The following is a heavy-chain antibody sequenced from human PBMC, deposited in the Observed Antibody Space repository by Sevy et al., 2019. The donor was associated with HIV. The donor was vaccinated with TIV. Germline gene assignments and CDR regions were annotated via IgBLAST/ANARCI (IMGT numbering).Heavy chain of an antibody. D-gene: IGHD4-17*01. V-gene: IGHV3-21*01. CDR3: ARAYGDYVGGYHFDY. J-gene: IGHJ4*02. CDR2: ITRSSSYI. Sequence: GGSLRLSCAASGFTFSLYSLNWVRQAPGKGLEWVSSITRSSSYIYYTDSVKGRFTISRDNAKNSLYLQMNSLRVEDTAVYYCARAYGDYVGGYHFDYWGQGALVTVSS. CDR1: GFTFSLYS.